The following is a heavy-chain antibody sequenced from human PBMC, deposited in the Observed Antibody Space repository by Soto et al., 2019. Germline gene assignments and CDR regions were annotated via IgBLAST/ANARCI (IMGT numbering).Heavy chain of an antibody. D-gene: IGHD2-2*03. V-gene: IGHV3-9*01. CDR3: AKGGGYCSSTSCAYYYYGMDV. CDR1: GFTFDDYT. CDR2: ISWNSGSI. J-gene: IGHJ6*02. Sequence: EVQLVESGGGLVQPGRSLRLSCAASGFTFDDYTMHWVRQAPGKGLEWVSGISWNSGSIGYADSVKGRFTISRDNAKNSLYLQMNSLRAEDTALYYCAKGGGYCSSTSCAYYYYGMDVWGQGTTVTVSS.